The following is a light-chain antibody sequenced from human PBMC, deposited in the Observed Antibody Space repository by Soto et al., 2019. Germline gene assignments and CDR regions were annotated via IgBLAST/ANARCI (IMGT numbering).Light chain of an antibody. Sequence: QAVVTQEPSLTVSPGGTVTLTCGSSTGAVTSGHFPYWFQQKPGQAPRILIYDASDKHSSTPARFSGSLVGGKAALTLSGAQHDDEAEYYCLLFYSGARVFGGGTKLTVL. J-gene: IGLJ3*02. CDR2: DAS. CDR3: LLFYSGARV. CDR1: TGAVTSGHF. V-gene: IGLV7-46*01.